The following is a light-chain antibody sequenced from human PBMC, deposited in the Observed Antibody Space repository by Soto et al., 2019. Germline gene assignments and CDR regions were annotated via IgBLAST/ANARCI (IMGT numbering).Light chain of an antibody. V-gene: IGLV4-69*01. J-gene: IGLJ3*02. CDR1: SGHNSYA. Sequence: QAVVTQPPSASASLGASVKLTCTLSSGHNSYAITWHQQHPEKGPRYLMKLNSDGSLSKGDGIPVGFSGSSSGAERYLTISSLQSEDEADYYCQTWSTDIRVFGGGTKLTVL. CDR3: QTWSTDIRV. CDR2: LNSDGSL.